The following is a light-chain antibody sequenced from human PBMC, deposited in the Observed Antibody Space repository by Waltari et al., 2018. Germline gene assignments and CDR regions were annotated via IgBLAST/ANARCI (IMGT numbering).Light chain of an antibody. CDR1: QTLTSN. V-gene: IGKV3-15*01. J-gene: IGKJ2*01. CDR3: QQYNNRPYT. Sequence: EIVMTQSPATLSVSPGERATLSCRASQTLTSNLAWYQQKPGQAPRLLIYGASTRYTGIPASFSGSGSGTQFTLTISSLQSEDFVVYYCQQYNNRPYTFGQGTKLEIK. CDR2: GAS.